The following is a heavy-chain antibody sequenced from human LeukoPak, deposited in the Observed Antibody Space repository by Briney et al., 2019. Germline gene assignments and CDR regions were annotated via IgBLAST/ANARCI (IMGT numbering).Heavy chain of an antibody. CDR3: ARDYGDY. V-gene: IGHV4-34*01. J-gene: IGHJ4*02. CDR1: GGSFSGYY. Sequence: SETLSLTCAVYGGSFSGYYWSWIRQPPGKGLEWIGEINHSGSTNYNPSLKSRVTISVDTSKNQFSLKLSSVTAADTAVYYCARDYGDYRGQGTLVTVSS. CDR2: INHSGST.